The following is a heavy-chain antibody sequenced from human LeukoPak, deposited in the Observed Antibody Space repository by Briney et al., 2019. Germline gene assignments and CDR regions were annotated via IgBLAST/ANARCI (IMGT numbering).Heavy chain of an antibody. CDR2: IYHSGST. CDR1: GGSFSGYY. CDR3: ARASASSGRGSTMIGVVNPYAMDV. Sequence: KPSETLSLTCAVYGGSFSGYYWSWIRQPPGKGLEWIGSIYHSGSTYYNPSLKSRVTISVDTSKNQFSLKVSSVTAADTAVYYCARASASSGRGSTMIGVVNPYAMDVWGQGTTVAVSS. D-gene: IGHD3-22*01. V-gene: IGHV4-34*01. J-gene: IGHJ6*02.